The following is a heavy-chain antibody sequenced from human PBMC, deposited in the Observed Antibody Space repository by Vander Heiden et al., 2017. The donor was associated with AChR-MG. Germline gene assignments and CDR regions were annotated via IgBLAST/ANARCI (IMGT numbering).Heavy chain of an antibody. Sequence: QVQLVQSGSELKKPGASVKVSCKASGYTFTSYAMNWVRQAPGQGLEWMGRINTNTGNPTYSQGFKRRFVFSLDTSVSTAYLQMSSRKGEDTAVYYCARWGVRYQGYYYYGMDVWGQGTTVTVSS. CDR3: ARWGVRYQGYYYYGMDV. D-gene: IGHD3-16*01. CDR1: GYTFTSYA. V-gene: IGHV7-4-1*02. J-gene: IGHJ6*02. CDR2: INTNTGNP.